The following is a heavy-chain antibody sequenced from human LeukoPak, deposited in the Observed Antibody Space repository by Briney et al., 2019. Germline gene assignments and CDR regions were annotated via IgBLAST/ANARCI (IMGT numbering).Heavy chain of an antibody. V-gene: IGHV4-39*07. CDR1: GDSISDTGYY. Sequence: SETLSLTCTVSGDSISDTGYYWGWIRQPPGKGLEWIGSIYYSGSTYYNPSLKSRVTISVDTSKNQFSLKLSSVTAADTAVYYCARDPFFLGLWFGELLSAFDIWGQGTMVTVSS. J-gene: IGHJ3*02. D-gene: IGHD3-10*01. CDR3: ARDPFFLGLWFGELLSAFDI. CDR2: IYYSGST.